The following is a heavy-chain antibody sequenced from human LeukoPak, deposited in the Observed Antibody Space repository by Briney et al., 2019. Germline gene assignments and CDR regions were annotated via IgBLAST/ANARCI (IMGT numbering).Heavy chain of an antibody. CDR3: ANPRTPYCSGGSCYSATDYYYYGMDV. V-gene: IGHV3-53*01. D-gene: IGHD2-15*01. Sequence: GGSLRLSCAASGFTVSSNYMSWVRQAPGKGLEWVSVIYTGDNTYYADSVKGRFTISRDNSKNTLYLQMNSLRAEDTAVYYCANPRTPYCSGGSCYSATDYYYYGMDVWGQGTTVTVSS. J-gene: IGHJ6*02. CDR1: GFTVSSNY. CDR2: IYTGDNT.